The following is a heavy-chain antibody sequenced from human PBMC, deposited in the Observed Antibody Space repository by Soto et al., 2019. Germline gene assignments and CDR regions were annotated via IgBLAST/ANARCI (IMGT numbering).Heavy chain of an antibody. Sequence: GGSLRLSCAASGFNFDEYPMHWVRQAPGKGLEWVSLVSWDGGDTSYADSVKGRFTISRDNSKNSLYLQMNSLRTEDTAFYYCAKDGYVAYYYYDSSGYSGHYFDNWGQGTLVTVSS. V-gene: IGHV3-43*01. CDR1: GFNFDEYP. J-gene: IGHJ4*02. CDR2: VSWDGGDT. D-gene: IGHD3-22*01. CDR3: AKDGYVAYYYYDSSGYSGHYFDN.